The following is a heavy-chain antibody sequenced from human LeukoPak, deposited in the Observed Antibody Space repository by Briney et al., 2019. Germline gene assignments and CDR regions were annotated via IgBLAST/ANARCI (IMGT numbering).Heavy chain of an antibody. D-gene: IGHD2-15*01. Sequence: GRSLRLSCAASGFIFSSYGMHWVRQAPGKGLEWVAVIWYDGSNKYYADSVKGRFSISRDNSKNTLYLQMNSLRAEDTAAYYCARWVGAAGFDYWGQGTLVTVSS. J-gene: IGHJ4*02. CDR3: ARWVGAAGFDY. CDR1: GFIFSSYG. V-gene: IGHV3-33*01. CDR2: IWYDGSNK.